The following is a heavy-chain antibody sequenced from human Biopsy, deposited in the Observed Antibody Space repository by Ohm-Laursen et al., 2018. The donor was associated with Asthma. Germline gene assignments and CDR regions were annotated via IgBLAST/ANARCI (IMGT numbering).Heavy chain of an antibody. V-gene: IGHV1-3*01. CDR2: INAGNGNT. J-gene: IGHJ3*02. Sequence: ATEKISCQASGYTFISYAIHWVRQAPGQRLGWMGWINAGNGNTKYSQKFQGRVTITRDTSASTAYMELSSLRSEDTAVYYCARTYYDFLTGQVNDAFAMWGQGTMVTVSS. CDR1: GYTFISYA. CDR3: ARTYYDFLTGQVNDAFAM. D-gene: IGHD3-9*01.